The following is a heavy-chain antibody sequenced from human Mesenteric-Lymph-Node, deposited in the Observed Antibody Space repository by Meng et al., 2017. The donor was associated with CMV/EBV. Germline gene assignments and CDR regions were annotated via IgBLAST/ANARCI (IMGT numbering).Heavy chain of an antibody. CDR3: ARERDGDYGMDV. Sequence: LSCTVSGGSVRSGSYYWNWIRQPPGKGLEWIGYIYYSGSTNYNPSLKSRVTISVDTSKIQFSLKLTSVTAADTAVYYCARERDGDYGMDVWGQGTTVTVSS. V-gene: IGHV4-61*01. CDR2: IYYSGST. D-gene: IGHD5-24*01. CDR1: GGSVRSGSYY. J-gene: IGHJ6*02.